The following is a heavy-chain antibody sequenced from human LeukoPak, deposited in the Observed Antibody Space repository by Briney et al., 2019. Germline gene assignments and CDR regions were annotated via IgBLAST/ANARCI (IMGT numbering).Heavy chain of an antibody. CDR2: ISGSGDRT. D-gene: IGHD4-11*01. V-gene: IGHV3-23*01. CDR3: AKLGGSNYPNWYFHP. Sequence: PGGSLRLSCAASGFTFSGYAMSWVRQAPGKGLEWVSSISGSGDRTFYADSVKGRFTISRDDFKTTLYLQMNSLRDGDTAVYYCAKLGGSNYPNWYFHPWGRGTLVTVSS. J-gene: IGHJ2*01. CDR1: GFTFSGYA.